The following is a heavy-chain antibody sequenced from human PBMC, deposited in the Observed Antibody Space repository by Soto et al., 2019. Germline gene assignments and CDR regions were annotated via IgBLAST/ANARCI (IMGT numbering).Heavy chain of an antibody. V-gene: IGHV1-69*12. Sequence: QVQLVQSGAEVKKPGSSVKVSCRASGGTFSNYTISWVRQAPGQGLEWMGGIIPMFGTADYAQKFQGRVMITADESTGTAYMELSSLRSEDTAVYYCERSPLNRWTIDYWGQGTLVTVSS. CDR2: IIPMFGTA. D-gene: IGHD1-1*01. CDR3: ERSPLNRWTIDY. J-gene: IGHJ4*02. CDR1: GGTFSNYT.